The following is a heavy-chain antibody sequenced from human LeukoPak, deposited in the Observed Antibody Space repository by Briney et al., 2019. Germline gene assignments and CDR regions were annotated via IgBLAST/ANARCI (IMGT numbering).Heavy chain of an antibody. CDR3: ARAEIVERAGYYFDY. V-gene: IGHV1-18*04. Sequence: ASVKVSCKASGYTFTGYYMHWVRQAPGQGLEWMGWISAYNGNTNYAQKLQGRVTMTTDTSTSTAYMELRSLRSDDTAVYYCARAEIVERAGYYFDYWGQGTLVTVSS. J-gene: IGHJ4*02. CDR1: GYTFTGYY. D-gene: IGHD3-22*01. CDR2: ISAYNGNT.